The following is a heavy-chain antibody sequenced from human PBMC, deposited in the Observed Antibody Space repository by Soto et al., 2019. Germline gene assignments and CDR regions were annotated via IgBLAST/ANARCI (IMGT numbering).Heavy chain of an antibody. J-gene: IGHJ3*02. Sequence: SETLSLTCTVSGGSISSSSYYWGWIRQPPGKGLEWIGSIYYSGSTYYNPSLKSRVTISVDTSKNQFSLKLSSVTAADTAVYYCARPTPITMVRGVILLDAFDIWGQGTMVTVSS. CDR1: GGSISSSSYY. D-gene: IGHD3-10*01. CDR3: ARPTPITMVRGVILLDAFDI. V-gene: IGHV4-39*01. CDR2: IYYSGST.